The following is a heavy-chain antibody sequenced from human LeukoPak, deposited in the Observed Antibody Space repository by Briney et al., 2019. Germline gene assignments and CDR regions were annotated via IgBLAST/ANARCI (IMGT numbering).Heavy chain of an antibody. CDR3: AMAPSTVTAPFDY. CDR2: ISGSGGST. J-gene: IGHJ4*02. CDR1: GFTFSSYA. V-gene: IGHV3-23*01. Sequence: PGGSLRLSCAASGFTFSSYAMSWVRQVPGKGLEWVSAISGSGGSTYYADSVKGRFTISRDNSKNTLYLQMNSLRAEDTAVYYCAMAPSTVTAPFDYWGQGTLVTVSS. D-gene: IGHD2-21*02.